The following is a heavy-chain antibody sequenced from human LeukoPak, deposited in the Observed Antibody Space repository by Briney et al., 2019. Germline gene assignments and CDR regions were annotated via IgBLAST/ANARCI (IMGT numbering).Heavy chain of an antibody. V-gene: IGHV3-23*01. D-gene: IGHD2-2*02. Sequence: GGSLRLSCAPSGFTFSSYAMSWVRQAPGKGLEWVSAISGSGGSTYYADSVKGRFTISRDNSKNTLYLQMNSLRAEDTAVYYCAKVSQIYCSSTSCYNDYWGQGTLVTVSS. J-gene: IGHJ4*02. CDR1: GFTFSSYA. CDR3: AKVSQIYCSSTSCYNDY. CDR2: ISGSGGST.